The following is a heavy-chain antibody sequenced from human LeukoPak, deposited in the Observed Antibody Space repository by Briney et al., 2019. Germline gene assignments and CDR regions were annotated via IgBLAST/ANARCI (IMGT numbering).Heavy chain of an antibody. CDR1: GGSITSYY. CDR2: IYNSGCT. V-gene: IGHV4-59*07. D-gene: IGHD3-22*01. Sequence: SDTLSLTCTVSGGSITSYYWSWIRQPPGKALEWIGYIYNSGCTISHPPLKSRVTLSVDTSKNQISLKLTSVTAADTAVYYCARGKDYYDSSGFFFYAVDIWGQGTMVSVSS. CDR3: ARGKDYYDSSGFFFYAVDI. J-gene: IGHJ3*02.